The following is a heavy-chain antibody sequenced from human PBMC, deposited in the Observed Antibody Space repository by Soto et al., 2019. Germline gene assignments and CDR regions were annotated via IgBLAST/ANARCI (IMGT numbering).Heavy chain of an antibody. CDR2: IWYDASKQ. CDR3: AAWAEGATEVH. D-gene: IGHD2-15*01. J-gene: IGHJ4*02. V-gene: IGHV3-33*01. Sequence: QVQLVESGGGVVQPGRSLRLSCETSGFSFSVYGMHWVRQAPGKGLGWVAVIWYDASKQFYAASVEGRFTISRDNSKAILYLQMNSLRAEATAVYHCAAWAEGATEVHWGQGTLVTVSS. CDR1: GFSFSVYG.